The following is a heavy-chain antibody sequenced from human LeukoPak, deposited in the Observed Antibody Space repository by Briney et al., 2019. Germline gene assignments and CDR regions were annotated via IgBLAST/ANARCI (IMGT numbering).Heavy chain of an antibody. D-gene: IGHD1-26*01. CDR3: ARRVAGSYHDAFDI. CDR2: IYPCDSDT. CDR1: GYSFTSYW. Sequence: GESLKISCTGSGYSFTSYWIGWVRQMPGKGLEWMGIIYPCDSDTRYSPSFQGQVTISADKSISTAYLQWSSLRASDTAMYYCARRVAGSYHDAFDIWGQGTMVTVSS. V-gene: IGHV5-51*01. J-gene: IGHJ3*02.